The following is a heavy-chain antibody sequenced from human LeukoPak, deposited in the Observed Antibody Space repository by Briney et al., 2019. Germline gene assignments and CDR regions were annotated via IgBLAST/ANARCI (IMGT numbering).Heavy chain of an antibody. D-gene: IGHD2-21*01. CDR1: GFTFSNAY. CDR3: ITPLPYSAQ. CDR2: IKPKTDGETT. J-gene: IGHJ4*02. V-gene: IGHV3-15*07. Sequence: PGGSLRLSCAASGFTFSNAYMNWVRQAPGEGLKWVGRIKPKTDGETTEYAAPVKGRFSISRDDSKNMLYLQMNSLKTEDTAVYYCITPLPYSAQGGQGTLVTVSS.